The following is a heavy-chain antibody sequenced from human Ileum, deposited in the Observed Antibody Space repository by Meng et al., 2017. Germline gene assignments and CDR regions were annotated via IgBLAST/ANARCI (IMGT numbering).Heavy chain of an antibody. D-gene: IGHD3-10*01. CDR1: GGYVRGYH. Sequence: GPQEQGGAEACEPVADRVTRRVVAGGYVRGYHWSWLRQPPGKGLEWRGEMNHSGSSDYTPTLRSRVTLSVETSKNQFSLKGRFVTDADTAVYDGARGRGLRWFGEWFDPWGQGPLVPVSS. V-gene: IGHV4-34*01. CDR2: MNHSGSS. CDR3: ARGRGLRWFGEWFDP. J-gene: IGHJ5*02.